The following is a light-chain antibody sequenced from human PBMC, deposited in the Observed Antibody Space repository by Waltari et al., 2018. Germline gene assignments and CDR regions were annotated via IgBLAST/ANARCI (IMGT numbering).Light chain of an antibody. CDR3: QHYVRLPAT. Sequence: EIVLTQSPGTLSLSPGERATLSCRASQSVSRTLAWYQQKPGQAPKLLIYGAFIRATGTPDRFTGSGSGTDFSLTSSSLEPEDFAIYFCQHYVRLPATFGQGTKVEIK. J-gene: IGKJ1*01. V-gene: IGKV3-20*01. CDR1: QSVSRT. CDR2: GAF.